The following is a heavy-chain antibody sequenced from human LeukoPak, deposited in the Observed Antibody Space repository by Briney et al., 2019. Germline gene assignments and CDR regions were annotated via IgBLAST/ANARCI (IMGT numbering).Heavy chain of an antibody. V-gene: IGHV1-24*01. J-gene: IGHJ5*02. Sequence: GASVKVSCKVSGYTLTELSMHWVRQAPGKGLEWMGGFDPEDGETIYAQKFQGRVTMTEDTSTDTAYMELSSLRSEDTAVYYCAAVVPAALSCWFDPWGQGTLVTVSS. CDR3: AAVVPAALSCWFDP. D-gene: IGHD2-2*01. CDR2: FDPEDGET. CDR1: GYTLTELS.